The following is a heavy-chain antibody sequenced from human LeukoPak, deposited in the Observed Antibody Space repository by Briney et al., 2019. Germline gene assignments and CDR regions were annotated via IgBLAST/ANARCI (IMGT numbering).Heavy chain of an antibody. CDR3: AKDSPDVYGSGWNYFDY. D-gene: IGHD6-19*01. CDR1: GFTFSSYA. Sequence: ETGGSLRLSCAASGFTFSSYAMSWVRRAPGKGLEWVSGIRRSGGSTYYADSVKGRFTISRDNSKNTLYLQMNSLRAEDTAVYYCAKDSPDVYGSGWNYFDYWGQGTLVTVSS. CDR2: IRRSGGST. J-gene: IGHJ4*02. V-gene: IGHV3-23*01.